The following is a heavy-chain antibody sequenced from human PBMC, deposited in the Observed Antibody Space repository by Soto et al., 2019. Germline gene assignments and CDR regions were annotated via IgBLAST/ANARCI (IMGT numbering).Heavy chain of an antibody. CDR1: GFTFNNYA. J-gene: IGHJ4*02. D-gene: IGHD3-3*01. CDR3: VKSPSTRFLEWFTAPD. V-gene: IGHV3-64D*06. CDR2: ISSNGGST. Sequence: GSLRLSCSASGFTFNNYAMNWVRQAPGKGLEYVAAISSNGGSTYYADSVKGRFTISRDNSKNTLYFQMSSLRTDDTAVYYCVKSPSTRFLEWFTAPDWGQGALVTVSS.